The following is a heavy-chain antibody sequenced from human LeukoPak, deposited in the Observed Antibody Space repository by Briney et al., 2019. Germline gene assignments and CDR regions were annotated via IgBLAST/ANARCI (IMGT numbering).Heavy chain of an antibody. V-gene: IGHV1-8*03. CDR2: MNPNSGNT. CDR1: GYTFTSYD. Sequence: ASVKVSCKASGYTFTSYDINWVRQATGQGLEWMGWMNPNSGNTGYAQKFQGRVTITRNTSISTAYMELSSLRSEATAVYYCARGYIAALQIYYYYYYMDVWGKGTTVTVSS. J-gene: IGHJ6*03. D-gene: IGHD6-6*01. CDR3: ARGYIAALQIYYYYYYMDV.